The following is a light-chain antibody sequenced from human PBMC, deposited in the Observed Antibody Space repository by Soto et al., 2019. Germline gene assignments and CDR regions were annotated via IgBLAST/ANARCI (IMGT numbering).Light chain of an antibody. Sequence: DIQMTQSPSSLSASVGDRFTITCRASQSISSYLNWYQQKPGKAPKLLIYAASSLQSGVPSRFSGSGSGTDFTLTISSLQPEDFATYYCQQSRTFGQGTKVDIK. J-gene: IGKJ1*01. CDR3: QQSRT. CDR1: QSISSY. V-gene: IGKV1-39*01. CDR2: AAS.